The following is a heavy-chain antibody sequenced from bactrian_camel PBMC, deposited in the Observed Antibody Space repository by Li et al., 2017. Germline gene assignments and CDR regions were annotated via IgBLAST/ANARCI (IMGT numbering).Heavy chain of an antibody. CDR3: VRDYKSGDYRDHFGY. V-gene: IGHV3S40*01. CDR1: GFEMNTAF. Sequence: QLVESGGGLMQAGGSMRLSCAASGFEMNTAFMRWVRQAPGKGLEWVATINYAGDTTYYADSVKGRFIISRDDATKTLFLQLNSLKPEDTGVYYCVRDYKSGDYRDHFGYWGQGTQVTVS. D-gene: IGHD4*01. J-gene: IGHJ6*01. CDR2: INYAGDTT.